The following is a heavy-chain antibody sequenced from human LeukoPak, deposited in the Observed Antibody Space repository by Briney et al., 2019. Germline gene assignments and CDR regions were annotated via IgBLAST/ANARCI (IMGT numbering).Heavy chain of an antibody. CDR3: AKDFGSGWFDP. CDR2: ISGSGGST. CDR1: GFTVSSYA. Sequence: GGSLRVSCAASGFTVSSYAMRWVRQGPGKGLEWVSAISGSGGSTYYADSVKGRFTISRDNSKNTLYLQMNSLRAEDTAVYYCAKDFGSGWFDPWGQGTLVTVSS. V-gene: IGHV3-23*01. D-gene: IGHD3-10*01. J-gene: IGHJ5*02.